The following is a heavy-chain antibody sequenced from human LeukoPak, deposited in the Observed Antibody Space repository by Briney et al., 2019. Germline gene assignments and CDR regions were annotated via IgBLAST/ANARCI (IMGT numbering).Heavy chain of an antibody. D-gene: IGHD1-1*01. V-gene: IGHV3-7*03. CDR1: GFTFSSYW. Sequence: PGGSLRLSCAASGFTFSSYWMSWVRQAPGKGLEWVANIKQDGSQKYYVDSVKGRFTISRDNSKNTLYLQMNSLRAEDTAVYYCAKQTRTTTAPDYWGQGTLVTVSS. J-gene: IGHJ4*02. CDR3: AKQTRTTTAPDY. CDR2: IKQDGSQK.